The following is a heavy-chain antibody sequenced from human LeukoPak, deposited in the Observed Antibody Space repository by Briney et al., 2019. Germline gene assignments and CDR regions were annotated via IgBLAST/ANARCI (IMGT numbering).Heavy chain of an antibody. J-gene: IGHJ4*02. CDR3: AKEGMGYPAAGHHDY. CDR1: GFTFSSYW. D-gene: IGHD6-13*01. Sequence: GGSLRLSCAASGFTFSSYWMHWIRQAPGTGLEWVVNIKQDGSEKYYVDSVKGRFTISRDNAKNSLYLEIDSLRAEDTAVYYCAKEGMGYPAAGHHDYWGQGTLVTVSS. V-gene: IGHV3-7*03. CDR2: IKQDGSEK.